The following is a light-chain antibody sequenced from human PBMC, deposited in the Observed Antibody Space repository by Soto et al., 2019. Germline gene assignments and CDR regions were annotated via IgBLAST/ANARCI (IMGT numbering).Light chain of an antibody. CDR3: EQYGSSPT. V-gene: IGKV3-20*01. J-gene: IGKJ1*01. CDR1: QSVSSSY. CDR2: GAS. Sequence: EIVLTQSPGTLSLSPGERATLSCRASQSVSSSYLAWYQQKPGQAPRLLIYGASSRATGIPDRFRGSGSGTDFTLTISSLEPEDFAVYYCEQYGSSPTFGQGTKVESK.